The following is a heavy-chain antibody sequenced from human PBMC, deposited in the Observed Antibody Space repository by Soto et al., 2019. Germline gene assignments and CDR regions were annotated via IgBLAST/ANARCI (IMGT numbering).Heavy chain of an antibody. D-gene: IGHD2-2*01. J-gene: IGHJ4*02. CDR3: ARGLGYCSSTSCYGFLSDY. V-gene: IGHV1-69*02. CDR2: IIPILGIA. CDR1: GGTFSSYT. Sequence: SVKVSCKASGGTFSSYTISWVRQAPGQGLEWMGRIIPILGIANYAQKFQGRVTITADKSTSTAYMELSSLRSEDTAVYYCARGLGYCSSTSCYGFLSDYWGQGTLVTVSS.